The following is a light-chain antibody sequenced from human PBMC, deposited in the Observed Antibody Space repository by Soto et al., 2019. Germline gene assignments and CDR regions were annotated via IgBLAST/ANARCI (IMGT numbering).Light chain of an antibody. CDR1: SSNIGSKS. V-gene: IGLV1-44*01. J-gene: IGLJ2*01. Sequence: QAVVTQPPSVSGTPGQRGNMSRSGTSSNIGSKSVSWYQHLPQTAPKLLIYSNNQRPSGVPGRFSGSKSGTSASLAISGLQSDDETQYYCAAWDDSLNVLVFGGGTKVTVL. CDR3: AAWDDSLNVLV. CDR2: SNN.